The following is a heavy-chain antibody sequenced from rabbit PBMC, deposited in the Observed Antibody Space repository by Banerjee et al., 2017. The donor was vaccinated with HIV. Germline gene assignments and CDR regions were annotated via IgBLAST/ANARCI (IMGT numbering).Heavy chain of an antibody. J-gene: IGHJ6*01. CDR3: ARDTGSSFSTYGMDL. V-gene: IGHV1S40*01. CDR2: INVITGKA. D-gene: IGHD8-1*01. Sequence: QSLEESGGGLVKPGASLTLTCKASGFSFSSGYDMCWVRQAPGKGLEWIACINVITGKAVYANWAKGRSTFSKTSSTTVTLQMTSLTVADTATYFCARDTGSSFSTYGMDLWGPGTLVTVS. CDR1: GFSFSSGYD.